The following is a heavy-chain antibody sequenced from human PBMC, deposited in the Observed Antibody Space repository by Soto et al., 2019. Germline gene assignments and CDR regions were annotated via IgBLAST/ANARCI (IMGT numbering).Heavy chain of an antibody. CDR1: GASVSSYY. D-gene: IGHD1-7*01. J-gene: IGHJ5*02. CDR3: ARTPETRDWLDP. Sequence: QVQLQQSGPGLVRPSETLSLSCSVSGASVSSYYWSWVRQPPGKGLEWIGYIYYIGAYNYNPSLKSRVTISVDTSNNQFSLKLTSVTAADTAVYYCARTPETRDWLDPWGQGTLVTVSS. V-gene: IGHV4-59*02. CDR2: IYYIGAY.